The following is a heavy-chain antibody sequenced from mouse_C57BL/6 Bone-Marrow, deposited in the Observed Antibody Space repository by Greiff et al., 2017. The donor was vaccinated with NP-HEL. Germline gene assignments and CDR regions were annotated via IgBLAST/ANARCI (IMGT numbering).Heavy chain of an antibody. Sequence: VKLMESGAELARPGASVKLSCKASGYTFTSYGISWVKQRTGQGLEWIGEIYPRSGNSYYNEKLQGKDTLTADKSSSTAYMELRSLTSEDSAVYFCARVYYYGSSHWYFDVWGTGTTVTVSS. V-gene: IGHV1-81*01. CDR1: GYTFTSYG. D-gene: IGHD1-1*01. CDR2: IYPRSGNS. CDR3: ARVYYYGSSHWYFDV. J-gene: IGHJ1*03.